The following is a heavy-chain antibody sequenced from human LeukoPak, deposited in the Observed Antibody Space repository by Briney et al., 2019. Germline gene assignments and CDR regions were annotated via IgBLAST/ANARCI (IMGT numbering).Heavy chain of an antibody. CDR1: GGSISSSSYY. CDR3: ARVSGSYYTFMDY. D-gene: IGHD1-26*01. Sequence: SETLSLTCNVSGGSISSSSYYWGWIRQPPGKGLELIGNIYYSGTTYYNPSLKSRVTISVDTSKNQFSLKLSSVTAADTAVYYCARVSGSYYTFMDYWGQGTLVTVSS. V-gene: IGHV4-39*07. CDR2: IYYSGTT. J-gene: IGHJ4*02.